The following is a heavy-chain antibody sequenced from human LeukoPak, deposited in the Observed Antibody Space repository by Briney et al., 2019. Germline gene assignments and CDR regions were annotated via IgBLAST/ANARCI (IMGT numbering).Heavy chain of an antibody. CDR3: ARDPDSSGWYEGGAFDI. CDR1: GYTFTGDY. J-gene: IGHJ3*02. Sequence: ASVKVFCKASGYTFTGDYMHWVRQAPGQGLEWMGWINPNSGGTNYAQKLQGRVTMTTDTSTSTAYMELRSLRSDDTAVYYCARDPDSSGWYEGGAFDIWGQGTMVTVSS. V-gene: IGHV1-2*02. D-gene: IGHD6-19*01. CDR2: INPNSGGT.